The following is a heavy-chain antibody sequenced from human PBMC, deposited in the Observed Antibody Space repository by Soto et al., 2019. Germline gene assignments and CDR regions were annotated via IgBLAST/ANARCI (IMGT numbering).Heavy chain of an antibody. D-gene: IGHD3-10*01. CDR1: NGSINSRNW. CDR3: ATDRALAATGFAWFDS. Sequence: QVRLQESGPGLVKPSGTLSLTCTVSNGSINSRNWWSWVRKSPQIGIQYIGEIYHSGATNSHPSLKSRVTLSLDKSKNEFSLRLASVTATDTAVYYCATDRALAATGFAWFDSWGQGIRVTVSS. J-gene: IGHJ5*01. V-gene: IGHV4-4*02. CDR2: IYHSGAT.